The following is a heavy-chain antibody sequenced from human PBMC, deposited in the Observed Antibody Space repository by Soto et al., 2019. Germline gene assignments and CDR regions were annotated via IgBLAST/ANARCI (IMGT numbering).Heavy chain of an antibody. V-gene: IGHV1-18*01. CDR2: MTAYTGNT. CDR3: ARGELELRRIDIHY. J-gene: IGHJ4*01. CDR1: SCTFFSYC. Sequence: GASVKVSCKPSSCTFFSYCISWVRQASGQGLEWMGWMTAYTGNTNYAQKLPGRVTMTTETSKSTAYMELRSLRSEDTAVYYCARGELELRRIDIHYWG. D-gene: IGHD1-7*01.